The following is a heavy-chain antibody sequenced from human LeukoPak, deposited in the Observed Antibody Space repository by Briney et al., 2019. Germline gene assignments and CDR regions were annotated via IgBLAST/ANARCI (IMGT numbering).Heavy chain of an antibody. CDR2: IVVGSGNT. D-gene: IGHD6-19*01. CDR1: GFTFTSSA. Sequence: SVKVSCKASGFTFTSSAMQWVRQARGQRLEWIGWIVVGSGNTNYAQKFQERVTITRDMSTSTAYMELSSLRSEDTAVYYCAAESLAVASDYYYYGMDVWGQGTTVIVSS. CDR3: AAESLAVASDYYYYGMDV. V-gene: IGHV1-58*02. J-gene: IGHJ6*02.